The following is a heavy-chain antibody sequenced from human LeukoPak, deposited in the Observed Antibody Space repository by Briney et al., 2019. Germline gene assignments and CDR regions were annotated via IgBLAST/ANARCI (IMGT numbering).Heavy chain of an antibody. V-gene: IGHV1-18*01. Sequence: ASVKASCKASGYTFTSYGISWVRQAPGQGLEWMGWISAYNGNTNYAQKLQGRVTMTTDTSTSTAYMELRSLRSDDTAVYYCARGEGIAVAATGEYYFDYWGQGTLVTVSS. CDR2: ISAYNGNT. J-gene: IGHJ4*02. CDR3: ARGEGIAVAATGEYYFDY. CDR1: GYTFTSYG. D-gene: IGHD6-19*01.